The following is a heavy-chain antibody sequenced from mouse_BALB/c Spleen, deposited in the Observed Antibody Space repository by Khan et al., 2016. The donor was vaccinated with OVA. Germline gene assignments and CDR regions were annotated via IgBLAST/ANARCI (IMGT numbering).Heavy chain of an antibody. CDR3: AKWGDGSTYAMDY. J-gene: IGHJ4*01. CDR1: GFSLTSYG. Sequence: QVQLKESGPGLVAPSQSLSITCTVSGFSLTSYGVNWVRQPPGKGLEWRGVIWGDGSTNYHSALISRLSISKDNSKSQVMLKLNRLQTDDTATYYCAKWGDGSTYAMDYWGQGTSVTVSS. D-gene: IGHD2-3*01. V-gene: IGHV2-3*01. CDR2: IWGDGST.